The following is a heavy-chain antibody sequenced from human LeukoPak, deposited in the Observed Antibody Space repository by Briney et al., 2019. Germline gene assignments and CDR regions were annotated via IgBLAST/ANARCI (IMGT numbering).Heavy chain of an antibody. J-gene: IGHJ5*02. CDR2: INIEGTII. CDR3: VRALGDA. V-gene: IGHV3-74*01. D-gene: IGHD7-27*01. Sequence: GGSLRLSCAASGFTFRNTWMHWVRQVPGEGLVWVARINIEGTIISYADSVKGRFTISRDNAKNTLDLQMNSLRAEDTAVYYCVRALGDAWGQGTLVTVSS. CDR1: GFTFRNTW.